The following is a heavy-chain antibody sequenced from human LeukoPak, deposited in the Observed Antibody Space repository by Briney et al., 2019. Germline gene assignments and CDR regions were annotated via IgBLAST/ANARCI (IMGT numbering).Heavy chain of an antibody. D-gene: IGHD3-22*01. J-gene: IGHJ4*02. CDR2: IIPIFGTA. CDR3: ARLKLQYYYDSSGRGGYFDY. CDR1: GYTLTELS. Sequence: GASVKVSCTVSGYTLTELSMHWVRQAPGQGLEWMGGIIPIFGTANYAQKFQGRVTITADESTSTAYMELSSLRSEDTAVYYCARLKLQYYYDSSGRGGYFDYWGQGTLVTVSS. V-gene: IGHV1-69*13.